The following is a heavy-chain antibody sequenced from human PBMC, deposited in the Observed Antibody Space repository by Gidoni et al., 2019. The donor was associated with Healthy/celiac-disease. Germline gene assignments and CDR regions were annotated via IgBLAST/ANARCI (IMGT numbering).Heavy chain of an antibody. J-gene: IGHJ5*02. CDR3: ARRGGIAARPYNWFDP. Sequence: EVQLVESGGGLVQPGGSLRLSCAASGFTFSSYSMNWVRQAPGKGLGWVSYISSSSSTIYYADSVKGRFTISRDNAKNSRYLKMNSLRAEDTAVYYCARRGGIAARPYNWFDPWGQGTLVTVSS. V-gene: IGHV3-48*01. CDR1: GFTFSSYS. D-gene: IGHD6-6*01. CDR2: ISSSSSTI.